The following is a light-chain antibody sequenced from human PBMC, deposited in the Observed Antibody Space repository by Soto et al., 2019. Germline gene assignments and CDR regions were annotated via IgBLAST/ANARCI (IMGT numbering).Light chain of an antibody. Sequence: EIVLTQSPGTLSLSPGERATLSCRASQSVGSSHLAWYQQKPGQAPRLLIHGASSRATGIPDRLSGSGSGTDFTLTISRLEPEDVAVYYCQHYGSSPFNFGPGTKVDIK. CDR1: QSVGSSH. CDR3: QHYGSSPFN. V-gene: IGKV3-20*01. J-gene: IGKJ3*01. CDR2: GAS.